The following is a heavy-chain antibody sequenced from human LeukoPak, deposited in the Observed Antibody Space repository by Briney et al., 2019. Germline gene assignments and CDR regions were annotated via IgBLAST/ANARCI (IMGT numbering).Heavy chain of an antibody. Sequence: WPSVKVSSTASGGTFSSYAISWVRQAPGQGLEWMGGIIPIFGTANYAQKFQGRVTITTDESTSTAYMELSSLRSEDTAVYYCASALGWTKGAFDYWGQGTLVTVSS. CDR1: GGTFSSYA. CDR3: ASALGWTKGAFDY. D-gene: IGHD3/OR15-3a*01. CDR2: IIPIFGTA. V-gene: IGHV1-69*05. J-gene: IGHJ4*02.